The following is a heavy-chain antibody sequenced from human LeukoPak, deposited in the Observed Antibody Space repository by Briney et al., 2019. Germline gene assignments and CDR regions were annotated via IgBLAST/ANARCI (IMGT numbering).Heavy chain of an antibody. V-gene: IGHV1-69*05. CDR3: AARRYEFWSGFFYD. J-gene: IGHJ4*02. Sequence: SVKVSCKASGGTFSSYAISWVRQAPGQGVEWMGRIIPIFGTANYAQKFQGRVTITTDESTSTAYMELSSLRSEDTGVYYCAARRYEFWSGFFYDWGQGTLVTVSP. CDR2: IIPIFGTA. CDR1: GGTFSSYA. D-gene: IGHD3-3*01.